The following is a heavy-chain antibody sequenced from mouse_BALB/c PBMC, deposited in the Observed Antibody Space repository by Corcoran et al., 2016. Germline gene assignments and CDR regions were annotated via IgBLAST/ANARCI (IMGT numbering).Heavy chain of an antibody. V-gene: IGHV1S136*01. CDR2: INPYNDGT. CDR3: ARYYDGYYFYFDY. D-gene: IGHD2-3*01. CDR1: GYTFTSYV. Sequence: EVQLQQSGPELVKPGASVKMSCKASGYTFTSYVMHWVKQKPGQGLEWIGYINPYNDGTKYNEKFKGKATLTSDKSSSTAYMELSSLTSEDSAVYYCARYYDGYYFYFDYWGQGTTLTVSS. J-gene: IGHJ2*01.